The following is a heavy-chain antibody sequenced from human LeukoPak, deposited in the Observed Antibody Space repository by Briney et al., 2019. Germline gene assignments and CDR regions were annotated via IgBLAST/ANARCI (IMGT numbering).Heavy chain of an antibody. CDR1: GFTFSSYA. CDR2: ISGSGGST. J-gene: IGHJ4*02. V-gene: IGHV3-23*01. D-gene: IGHD3-10*01. CDR3: ARASGPFDF. Sequence: GGSLRLSCAASGFTFSSYAMSWVRQAPGKGLEWASAISGSGGSTYYADSVKGRFTISRDNSKNTLYLHMNSLIPGDTGVYYCARASGPFDFWGQGTLLTVSS.